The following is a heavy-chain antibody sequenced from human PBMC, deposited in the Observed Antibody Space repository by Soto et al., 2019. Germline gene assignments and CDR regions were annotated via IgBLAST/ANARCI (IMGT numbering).Heavy chain of an antibody. CDR1: GGSFSGYY. J-gene: IGHJ4*02. Sequence: QVQLQQWGAGLLKPSETLSLTCAVYGGSFSGYYWSWIRQPPGKGLEWIGEINHSGSTNYNPSLKSRVTISVDTPKNQFSLKLSFVTAADTAVYYCARGPKQHRYYYDSSGYAPMLDYWGQGTLVTVSS. CDR3: ARGPKQHRYYYDSSGYAPMLDY. D-gene: IGHD3-22*01. CDR2: INHSGST. V-gene: IGHV4-34*01.